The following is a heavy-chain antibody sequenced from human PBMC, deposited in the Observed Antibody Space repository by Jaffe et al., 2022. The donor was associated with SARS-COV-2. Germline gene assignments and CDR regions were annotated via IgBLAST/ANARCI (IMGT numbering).Heavy chain of an antibody. CDR3: ARLADSSGWFHYYYMDV. CDR1: DYPISSDYY. V-gene: IGHV4-38-2*02. J-gene: IGHJ6*03. Sequence: QVQLQESGPGLVKPSETLSLTCTVSDYPISSDYYWGWIRQPPGKGLEWIGSLHHSGSSYYNPSLKSRASISVDTSKNQFSLRLSSVTAADTAVYFCARLADSSGWFHYYYMDVWGKGTTVAVSS. CDR2: LHHSGSS. D-gene: IGHD6-19*01.